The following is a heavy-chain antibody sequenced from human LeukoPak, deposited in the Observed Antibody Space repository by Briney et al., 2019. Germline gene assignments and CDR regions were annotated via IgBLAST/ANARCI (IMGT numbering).Heavy chain of an antibody. CDR3: ARGSVTPDAGY. J-gene: IGHJ4*02. CDR1: RIPISGYY. CDR2: LFYGGST. V-gene: IGHV4-59*01. D-gene: IGHD4-17*01. Sequence: PSETLSLTCDVSRIPISGYYWSWIRQSPGKGLEWIGFLFYGGSTDYNPSLKSRVTMSVDTSKSQFYLTLSSVTAADTAVYYCARGSVTPDAGYWGQGTLVTVSS.